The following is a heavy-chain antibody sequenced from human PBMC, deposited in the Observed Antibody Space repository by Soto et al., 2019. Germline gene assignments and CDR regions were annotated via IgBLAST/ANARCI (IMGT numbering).Heavy chain of an antibody. V-gene: IGHV1-24*01. D-gene: IGHD3-22*01. CDR1: GYTLTELS. CDR2: FDPEDGET. J-gene: IGHJ4*02. Sequence: GASVKVSCKVSGYTLTELSMHWVRQAPGKGLEWMGGFDPEDGETIYAQKFQGRVTMTEDTSTDTAYMELSSLRSEDTAVYYCATGPIRSSPTYYYDSSGYNFDYWGQGTLVTVSS. CDR3: ATGPIRSSPTYYYDSSGYNFDY.